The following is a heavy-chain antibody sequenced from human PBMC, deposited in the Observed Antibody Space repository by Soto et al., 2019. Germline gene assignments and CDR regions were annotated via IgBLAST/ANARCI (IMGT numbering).Heavy chain of an antibody. CDR2: ISSSSSTI. CDR3: ARAVRSEWLLLTHANHFDY. D-gene: IGHD3-3*01. V-gene: IGHV3-48*01. Sequence: PGGSLRLSCAASGFTFSSYSMNWVRQAPGKGLEWVSYISSSSSTIYYADSVKGRFAISRDNAKNTLYLQMNSLRAEDTAVYYCARAVRSEWLLLTHANHFDYWGQGTLVTVSS. J-gene: IGHJ4*02. CDR1: GFTFSSYS.